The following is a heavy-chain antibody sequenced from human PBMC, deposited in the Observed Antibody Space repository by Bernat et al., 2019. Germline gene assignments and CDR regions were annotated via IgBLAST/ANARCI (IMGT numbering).Heavy chain of an antibody. Sequence: EVQLLESGGGLVQPGGSLRLSCAASGFTFSTYAMRWVRQAPGQGLEWVSAISGIGGSTDEADSVKGRFTISRDNAKNTVKLQMNSMRPEDTAVYYCAKVNGGVATPRDVYWGQGTLVSVSS. CDR1: GFTFSTYA. CDR3: AKVNGGVATPRDVY. J-gene: IGHJ4*02. V-gene: IGHV3-23*01. CDR2: ISGIGGST. D-gene: IGHD2-8*02.